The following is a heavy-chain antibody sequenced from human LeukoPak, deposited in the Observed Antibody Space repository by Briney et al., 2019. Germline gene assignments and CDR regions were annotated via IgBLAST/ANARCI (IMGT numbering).Heavy chain of an antibody. CDR2: IYTGDST. CDR3: AREQPPGVYFDY. CDR1: GFTVSSNY. Sequence: PGGSLRLSCAASGFTVSSNYMNWVRQAPGKGLEWISIIYTGDSTYYADSVKGRFTISRENFKNTVYLRMNSLRAEDTAVYYCAREQPPGVYFDYWGQGTLVTVSS. V-gene: IGHV3-53*01. D-gene: IGHD3-10*01. J-gene: IGHJ4*02.